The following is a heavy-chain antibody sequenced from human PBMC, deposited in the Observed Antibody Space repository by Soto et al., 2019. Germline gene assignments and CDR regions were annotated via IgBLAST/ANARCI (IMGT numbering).Heavy chain of an antibody. CDR2: FDPEDGET. D-gene: IGHD3-10*01. CDR1: GYTLTELS. V-gene: IGHV1-24*01. J-gene: IGHJ6*02. Sequence: ASVKVSCKVSGYTLTELSMHWVRQAPGKGLEWMGGFDPEDGETIYAQKFQGRVTMTEDTSTDTAYMELSSLRSEDTAVYYCTTDLGPISTVRGVIYYYYGLDVWGQGTTVTVSS. CDR3: TTDLGPISTVRGVIYYYYGLDV.